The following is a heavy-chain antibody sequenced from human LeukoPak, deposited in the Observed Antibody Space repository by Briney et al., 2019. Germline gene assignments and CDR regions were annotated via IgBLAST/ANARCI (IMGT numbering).Heavy chain of an antibody. CDR1: GFTFSSYT. CDR3: ARHALTTVTDGFDY. J-gene: IGHJ4*02. CDR2: ISGSSSYI. V-gene: IGHV3-21*01. Sequence: GGSLRLSCAASGFTFSSYTMNWVRQAPGKGLEWVSSISGSSSYIYYADSVRGRFTISRDNAKNSVYVQMNNLRAEDTAVYYCARHALTTVTDGFDYWGQGTLVTLSS. D-gene: IGHD4-17*01.